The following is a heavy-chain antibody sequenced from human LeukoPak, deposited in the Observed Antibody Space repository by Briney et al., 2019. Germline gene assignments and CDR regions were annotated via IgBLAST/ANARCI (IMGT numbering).Heavy chain of an antibody. J-gene: IGHJ6*03. V-gene: IGHV3-33*01. CDR2: IWYDGSNK. D-gene: IGHD2-2*01. CDR1: GFTFSSCG. Sequence: GGSLRLSCAASGFTFSSCGMHWVRQAPGKGLEWVALIWYDGSNKYYADSVKGRFTISRDNSKNTLYLQMNSLRPEDTAVYYCARALISSADYYYYMAVWGKGTTVTVSS. CDR3: ARALISSADYYYYMAV.